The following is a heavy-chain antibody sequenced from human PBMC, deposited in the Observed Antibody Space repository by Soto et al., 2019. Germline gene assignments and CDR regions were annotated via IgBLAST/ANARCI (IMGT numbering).Heavy chain of an antibody. CDR1: GFTFRSYW. D-gene: IGHD2-15*01. CDR3: ARGYCSGGSCDGGGFDY. V-gene: IGHV3-7*01. Sequence: EVQLVESGGGLVQPGESLRLSCVVSGFTFRSYWMSWVRQAPGKGLEWVANINQDGSDKYHVDSVKGRFTISRDNAENSLYLQMNSLRAEDTAVYYWARGYCSGGSCDGGGFDYWGQGTLVTVSS. CDR2: INQDGSDK. J-gene: IGHJ4*02.